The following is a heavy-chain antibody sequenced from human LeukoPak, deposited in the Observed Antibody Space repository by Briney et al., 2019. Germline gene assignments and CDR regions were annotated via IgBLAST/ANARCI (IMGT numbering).Heavy chain of an antibody. V-gene: IGHV4-59*01. CDR2: IYSSGST. Sequence: SETLSLTCTVSRGSIRNYYWSWVRQAPGKGLEWIGYIYSSGSTNYNPSLKSRVSISIDTSKNQFSLRLTSVIPADTLVYYCARETVIASSYDYWGQGILVIVSS. CDR1: RGSIRNYY. CDR3: ARETVIASSYDY. D-gene: IGHD2-21*01. J-gene: IGHJ4*02.